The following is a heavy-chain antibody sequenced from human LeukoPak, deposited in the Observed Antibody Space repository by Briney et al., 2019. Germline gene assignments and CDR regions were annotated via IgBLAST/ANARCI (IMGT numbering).Heavy chain of an antibody. CDR2: ISSSTYI. J-gene: IGHJ4*02. D-gene: IGHD2-2*01. CDR3: VRDGYPAAREFDY. V-gene: IGHV3-21*04. Sequence: PGGSLRLSCAASGFTFSSYGMNWVRQAPGKGLEWVSSISSSTYIHYADSVKGRFTISRDNSKNTLYLQMNSLRAEDTAVYYCVRDGYPAAREFDYWGQGTLVTVSS. CDR1: GFTFSSYG.